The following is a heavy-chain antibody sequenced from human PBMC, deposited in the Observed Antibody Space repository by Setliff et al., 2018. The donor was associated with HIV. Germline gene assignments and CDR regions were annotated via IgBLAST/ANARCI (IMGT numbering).Heavy chain of an antibody. Sequence: GESLKISCATSGFTFNSYSMNWVRQAPGKGLEWVSSISSTNKYIYYAESVRGRFTISRDNAKNSLYLQMNSLSAEDTAVYYCARDNGYYYDSSGYQPHFDSWGQGTLVTVSS. V-gene: IGHV3-21*06. CDR1: GFTFNSYS. J-gene: IGHJ4*02. CDR2: ISSTNKYI. D-gene: IGHD3-22*01. CDR3: ARDNGYYYDSSGYQPHFDS.